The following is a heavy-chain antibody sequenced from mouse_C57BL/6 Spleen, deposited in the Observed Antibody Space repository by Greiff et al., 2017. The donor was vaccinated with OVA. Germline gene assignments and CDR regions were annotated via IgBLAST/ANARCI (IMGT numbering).Heavy chain of an antibody. J-gene: IGHJ2*01. CDR3: AREDYGYDHYFDY. Sequence: QVHVKQSGAELVKPGASVKISCKASGYAFSSYWMNWVKQRPGKGLEWIGQIYPGDGDTNYNGKFKGKATLTADKSSSTAYMQLSSLTSEDSAVYFCAREDYGYDHYFDYWGKGTTLTVSS. CDR2: IYPGDGDT. D-gene: IGHD2-2*01. V-gene: IGHV1-80*01. CDR1: GYAFSSYW.